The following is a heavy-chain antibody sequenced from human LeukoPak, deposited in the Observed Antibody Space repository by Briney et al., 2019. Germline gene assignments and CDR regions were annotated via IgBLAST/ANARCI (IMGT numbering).Heavy chain of an antibody. Sequence: GGSLRLSCGASGFTFTNAWMSWFRQAPGKGLEWVGRIKSKTDGGTRDFAAPAKGRFIISRDDSKNTLNLQMTSLKTEDTAVYYCTAGTGKSDFDHWGQGTLVTVSS. V-gene: IGHV3-15*01. CDR3: TAGTGKSDFDH. D-gene: IGHD1-1*01. CDR1: GFTFTNAW. CDR2: IKSKTDGGTR. J-gene: IGHJ4*02.